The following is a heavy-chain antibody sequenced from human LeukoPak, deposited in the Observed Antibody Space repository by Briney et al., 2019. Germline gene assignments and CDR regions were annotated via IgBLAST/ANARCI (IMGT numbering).Heavy chain of an antibody. CDR3: ARDLLVVGATYWFDP. CDR1: GYTFTSYG. D-gene: IGHD1-26*01. J-gene: IGHJ5*02. Sequence: VASVKVSCKASGYTFTSYGISWVRQAPRQGLEWMGWISAYNGNTNYAQKLQGRVTMTTDTSTSTAYMELRSLRSDDMAVYYCARDLLVVGATYWFDPWGQGTLVTVSS. CDR2: ISAYNGNT. V-gene: IGHV1-18*03.